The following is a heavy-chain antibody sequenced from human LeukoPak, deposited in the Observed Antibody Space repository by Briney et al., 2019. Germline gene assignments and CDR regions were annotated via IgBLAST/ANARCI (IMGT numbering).Heavy chain of an antibody. D-gene: IGHD2-15*01. CDR3: ASLGYCSGGSCVLFDY. Sequence: SETLSLTCTVSGGSISSYYWSWIRQPPGKGLEWIGYIYYSGSTNYNPSLKSRVTISVDTSKNQFSLKLSSVTAADTAVYYCASLGYCSGGSCVLFDYWGQGTLVTVSS. V-gene: IGHV4-59*01. J-gene: IGHJ4*02. CDR2: IYYSGST. CDR1: GGSISSYY.